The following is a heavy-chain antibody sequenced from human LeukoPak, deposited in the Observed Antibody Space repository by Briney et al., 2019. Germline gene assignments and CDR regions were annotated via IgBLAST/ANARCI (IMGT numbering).Heavy chain of an antibody. CDR1: GFTFNSYE. CDR2: ISNDGDNR. Sequence: GGSLRLSCTTSGFTFNSYEMCWVRQAPGKGLEWVATISNDGDNRNYADSVRGRFTVTRDNSKNTLYLQMDSLRGEDTAVYYCTRNSHGLAYWGQGTLVTVPS. CDR3: TRNSHGLAY. V-gene: IGHV3-30*04. D-gene: IGHD3-3*02. J-gene: IGHJ4*02.